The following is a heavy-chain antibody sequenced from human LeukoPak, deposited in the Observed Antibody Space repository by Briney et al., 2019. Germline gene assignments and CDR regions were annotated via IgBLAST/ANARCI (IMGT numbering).Heavy chain of an antibody. CDR2: IIPILGIA. V-gene: IGHV1-69*04. D-gene: IGHD3-3*01. CDR1: GGTFSSYA. Sequence: SVKVSCKASGGTFSSYAISWVRQAPGQGLEWMGRIIPILGIANYAQKFQGRVTITADKSTSTAYMELSSLRSEDTAVYYCAKALRYSITIFGVAYWGQGTLVTVSS. J-gene: IGHJ4*02. CDR3: AKALRYSITIFGVAY.